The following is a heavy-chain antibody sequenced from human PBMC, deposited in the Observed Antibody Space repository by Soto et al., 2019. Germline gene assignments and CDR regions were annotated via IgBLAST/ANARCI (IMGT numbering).Heavy chain of an antibody. J-gene: IGHJ4*02. Sequence: EVQLVESGGGLVQPGGSLNLSCAASGFTFSGSTIHWVRQPSGKGLEWVGRIPSKTNTYATAYAASVKGRFTISRDDSKNTSYLQMNSLKTEDTAVYYCTRQHLDVPVASAIDYWGQGTLVTVSS. CDR1: GFTFSGST. CDR3: TRQHLDVPVASAIDY. CDR2: IPSKTNTYAT. V-gene: IGHV3-73*02. D-gene: IGHD6-19*01.